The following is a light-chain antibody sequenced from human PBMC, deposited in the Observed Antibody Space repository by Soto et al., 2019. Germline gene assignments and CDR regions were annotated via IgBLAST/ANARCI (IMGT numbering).Light chain of an antibody. J-gene: IGKJ4*01. CDR3: QQYNNLPRT. CDR2: GAS. CDR1: QSISSS. Sequence: EIVLTQSPGILSLSPGERSSLSCWASQSISSSFLVWYQHKPGQAPRLLIYGASTRATDIPARFSGSGSGKEFTLTISSLQSEDYAVYYCQQYNNLPRTFGGGTKVDIK. V-gene: IGKV3-15*01.